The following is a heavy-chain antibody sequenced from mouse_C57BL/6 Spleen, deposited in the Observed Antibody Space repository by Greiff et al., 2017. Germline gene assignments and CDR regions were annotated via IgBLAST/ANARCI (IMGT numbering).Heavy chain of an antibody. CDR2: IHPNSGST. J-gene: IGHJ1*03. Sequence: QVQLQQPGAELVKPGASVKLSCKASGYTFTSYWMHWVKQRPGQGLEWIGMIHPNSGSTNYNEKFKSKATLTVDKSSSTAYMQLSSLTYEDSAVYYCARSAGPHLYFDVWGTGTTVTVSS. CDR3: ARSAGPHLYFDV. CDR1: GYTFTSYW. D-gene: IGHD3-3*01. V-gene: IGHV1-64*01.